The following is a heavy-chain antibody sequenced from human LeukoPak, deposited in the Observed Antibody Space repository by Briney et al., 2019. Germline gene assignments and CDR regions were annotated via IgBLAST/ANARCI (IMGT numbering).Heavy chain of an antibody. CDR2: IYYSGST. CDR3: ARRKRAAANFDY. V-gene: IGHV4-59*08. J-gene: IGHJ4*02. CDR1: GGSISSYY. Sequence: SETLSLTCTVSGGSISSYYWSWIRRPPGKGLEWIGYIYYSGSTNYNPSLKSRVTISVDTSKNQFSLKLSSVTAADSAVYYCARRKRAAANFDYWGQGTLVTVSS. D-gene: IGHD6-13*01.